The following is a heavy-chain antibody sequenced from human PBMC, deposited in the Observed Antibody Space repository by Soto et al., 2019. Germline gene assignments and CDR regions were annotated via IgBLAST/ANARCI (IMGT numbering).Heavy chain of an antibody. CDR1: GYRFTSYW. J-gene: IGHJ4*02. Sequence: GESLKSSFNGSGYRFTSYWIGWVRQMPGKVLELMGIIYLGDSNTRYSPSFQGQVTISDDKSISTAYLQWSSLKASDTAIYYCSRQEYCNSTSCYTDDSWGQGTLVPVS. CDR3: SRQEYCNSTSCYTDDS. CDR2: IYLGDSNT. V-gene: IGHV5-51*01. D-gene: IGHD2-2*02.